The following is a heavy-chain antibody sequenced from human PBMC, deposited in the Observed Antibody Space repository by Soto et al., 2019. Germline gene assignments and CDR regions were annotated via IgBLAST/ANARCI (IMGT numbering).Heavy chain of an antibody. D-gene: IGHD5-18*01. J-gene: IGHJ4*02. Sequence: QVQLVQSGAEVKKPGSSVKVSCKASGGTFSSYTISWVRQAPGQGLEWMGRIIPILGIANYAQKFQGRVTITADKYTSTAYKELSRLRSEDTDVYYCATSLVIQLWSGFESWGQGTLVTVCS. V-gene: IGHV1-69*02. CDR3: ATSLVIQLWSGFES. CDR2: IIPILGIA. CDR1: GGTFSSYT.